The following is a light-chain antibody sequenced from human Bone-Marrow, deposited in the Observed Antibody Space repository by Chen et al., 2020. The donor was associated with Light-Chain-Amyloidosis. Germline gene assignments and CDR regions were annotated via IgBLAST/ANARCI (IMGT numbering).Light chain of an antibody. CDR3: QVWDGSRDRPV. CDR2: DDS. J-gene: IGLJ3*02. Sequence: SYVLTQPSSVSVAPGQTATIAWGGNNIGATSVPWYQQTPGQAPLRVVYDDSDRPSGIPARLSGSHSGNAATLTISGVEAGDEADYYCQVWDGSRDRPVFGGGTKLTVL. CDR1: NIGATS. V-gene: IGLV3-21*02.